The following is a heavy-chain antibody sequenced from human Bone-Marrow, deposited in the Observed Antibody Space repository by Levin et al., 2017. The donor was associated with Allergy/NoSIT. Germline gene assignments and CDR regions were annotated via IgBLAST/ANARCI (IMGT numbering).Heavy chain of an antibody. CDR2: IYHSGST. V-gene: IGHV4-4*02. D-gene: IGHD6-13*01. CDR3: ASALRSSWDFDY. J-gene: IGHJ4*02. CDR1: GGSISSSNW. Sequence: SDTLSLTCAVSGGSISSSNWWSWVRQPPGKGLEWIGEIYHSGSTNYNPSLKSRVTISVDKSKNQFSLKLSSVTAADTAVYYCASALRSSWDFDYWGQGTLVTVSS.